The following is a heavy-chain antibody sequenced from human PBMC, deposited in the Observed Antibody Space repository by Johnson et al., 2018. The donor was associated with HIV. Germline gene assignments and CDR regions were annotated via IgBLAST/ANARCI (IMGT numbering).Heavy chain of an antibody. J-gene: IGHJ3*02. CDR2: ISYDGSNK. Sequence: QVQLVESGGGLVQPGGSLRLSCAASGFTFSDYYMSWIRQAPGKGLEWVAVISYDGSNKYYVDSVKGRFTISRDNSKNTVYLQMNNRRAEDTAVYYCAKDAGWSIVGATDGRDAFDIWGQGTMVTVSS. D-gene: IGHD1-26*01. CDR1: GFTFSDYY. V-gene: IGHV3-30*18. CDR3: AKDAGWSIVGATDGRDAFDI.